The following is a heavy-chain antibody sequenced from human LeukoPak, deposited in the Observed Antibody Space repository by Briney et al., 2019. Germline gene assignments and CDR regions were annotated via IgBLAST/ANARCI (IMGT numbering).Heavy chain of an antibody. D-gene: IGHD3-16*02. V-gene: IGHV3-13*01. CDR1: GFTFSSYD. J-gene: IGHJ4*02. Sequence: GGSLRLSCAASGFTFSSYDMHWVRQATGKGLEGVSSIGTAGDTYYPGSVKGRFTISRENAKNSLYLQMNSLRAGDTAVYYCARGGVWGTYRHPYDYWGQGTLVTVSS. CDR2: IGTAGDT. CDR3: ARGGVWGTYRHPYDY.